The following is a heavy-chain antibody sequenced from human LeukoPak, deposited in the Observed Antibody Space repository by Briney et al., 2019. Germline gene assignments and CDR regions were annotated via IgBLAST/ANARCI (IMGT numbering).Heavy chain of an antibody. D-gene: IGHD3-10*01. Sequence: GSLRLSCTASGFTLGDYAMSWVRQAPGKGLEWVGFIRSKAYGGTTEYAASVKGRFTISRDDSKSIAYLQMNSLKTEDTAVYYCTRDLDYYGSGSYSGYWGQGTLVTVSS. J-gene: IGHJ4*02. CDR3: TRDLDYYGSGSYSGY. V-gene: IGHV3-49*04. CDR2: IRSKAYGGTT. CDR1: GFTLGDYA.